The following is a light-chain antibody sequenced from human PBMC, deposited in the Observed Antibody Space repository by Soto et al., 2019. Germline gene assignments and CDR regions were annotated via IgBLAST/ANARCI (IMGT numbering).Light chain of an antibody. Sequence: EIVMTQSPATLSVSPGERATLSCRASQSVSSSLVWYQQKPGQAPRLLIYAASTRATGIPARFSGSGSGTEFTLTISSLQSEDFAVYYCQQYNYWPRTFGQGTKVEIK. J-gene: IGKJ1*01. CDR2: AAS. CDR1: QSVSSS. CDR3: QQYNYWPRT. V-gene: IGKV3-15*01.